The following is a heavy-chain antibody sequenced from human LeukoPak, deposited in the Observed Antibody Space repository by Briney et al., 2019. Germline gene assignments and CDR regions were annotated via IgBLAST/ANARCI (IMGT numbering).Heavy chain of an antibody. CDR2: INPNSGGT. CDR1: GYTFTGYY. D-gene: IGHD4-17*01. V-gene: IGHV1-2*02. J-gene: IGHJ6*02. CDR3: ARETYGDYVGYYYYGMDV. Sequence: ASVKVSCKASGYTFTGYYMHWVRQAPGQGLEWMGWINPNSGGTNYAQKFQSRVTMTRDTSISTAYMELSRLRSDDTAVYYCARETYGDYVGYYYYGMDVWGQGTTVTVSS.